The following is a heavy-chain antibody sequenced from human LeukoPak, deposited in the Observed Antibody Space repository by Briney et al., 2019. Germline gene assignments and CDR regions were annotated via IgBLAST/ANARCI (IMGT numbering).Heavy chain of an antibody. D-gene: IGHD4-23*01. Sequence: GGSLRLSCAASGFTFSSYAMSWVRQAPGKGLEWVSIISGSGRTTDYADSVKGRFTISRDNSKDTLYLQMNSLRADDTALYYCAKWAARGNGLPRSHFDYWGQGTLVTVSS. CDR2: ISGSGRTT. CDR3: AKWAARGNGLPRSHFDY. V-gene: IGHV3-23*01. CDR1: GFTFSSYA. J-gene: IGHJ4*02.